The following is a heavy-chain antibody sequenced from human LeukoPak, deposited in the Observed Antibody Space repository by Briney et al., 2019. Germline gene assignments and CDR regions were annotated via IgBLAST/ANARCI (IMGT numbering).Heavy chain of an antibody. CDR2: IVGSVGRT. V-gene: IGHV3-23*01. CDR1: GFTFSTYA. Sequence: GGSLRLSCAASGFTFSTYAMTWVRQAPGKGLEWVSGIVGSVGRTSYTGSMMGRFNVSRDNSNNTMFLQMNSLRAEDTAVYDWARKRSPEASNYYVIDVWGQGTTVTVSS. J-gene: IGHJ6*02. CDR3: ARKRSPEASNYYVIDV. D-gene: IGHD2/OR15-2a*01.